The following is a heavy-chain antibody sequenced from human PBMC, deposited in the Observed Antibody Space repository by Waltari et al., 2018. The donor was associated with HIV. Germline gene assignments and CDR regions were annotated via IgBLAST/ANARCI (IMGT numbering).Heavy chain of an antibody. CDR3: ARRHSSEGILDY. J-gene: IGHJ4*02. V-gene: IGHV3-74*01. CDR2: INGYVSRI. Sequence: EVQLVESGGGLVQPGGSLRLSCVASGFTFSNYWMHWVRQGPGKGLVWVSRINGYVSRILSAGSVKGRFTISRDNARNTLFLQMNSLRAEDTAVYYCARRHSSEGILDYWGQGTLVTVSS. CDR1: GFTFSNYW. D-gene: IGHD6-19*01.